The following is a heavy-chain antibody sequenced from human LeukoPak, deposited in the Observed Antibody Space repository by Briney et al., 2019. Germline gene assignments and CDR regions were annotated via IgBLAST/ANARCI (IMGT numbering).Heavy chain of an antibody. D-gene: IGHD2-2*02. V-gene: IGHV3-30*18. CDR2: ISYDGSNK. J-gene: IGHJ6*02. CDR1: GFTFSSYG. CDR3: AKECGLYYYYYGMDV. Sequence: GGSLRLSCAASGFTFSSYGMHWVRQAPGKGLEWVAVISYDGSNKYYADSVKGRFTISRDNSKNTLYLQMNSLRAEDAAVYYCAKECGLYYYYYGMDVWGQGTTVTVSS.